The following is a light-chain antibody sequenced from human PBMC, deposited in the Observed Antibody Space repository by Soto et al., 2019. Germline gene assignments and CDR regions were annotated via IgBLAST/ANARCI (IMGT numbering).Light chain of an antibody. Sequence: EMVLTQSPGTLSLSQGERATLSFRASQSVSSIYLAWYQQKPGQAPRLLIYGASSRATGIPDRFSGSGSWTDFKLTIRRLETESCAVYYCQHYGTSPYTFGQGTKLEIK. CDR1: QSVSSIY. J-gene: IGKJ2*01. CDR2: GAS. V-gene: IGKV3-20*01. CDR3: QHYGTSPYT.